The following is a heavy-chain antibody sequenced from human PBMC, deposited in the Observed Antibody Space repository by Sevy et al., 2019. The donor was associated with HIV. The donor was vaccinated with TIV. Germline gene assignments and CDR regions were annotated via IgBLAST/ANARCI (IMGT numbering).Heavy chain of an antibody. CDR3: ARETDNSARWLDP. V-gene: IGHV3-30*02. D-gene: IGHD4-4*01. Sequence: GGSLRLSCAASGFTFNFHGMHWVRQAPGKGLEWVAFIWHDGSNKYMADAVKGRFTISRDNSKNTLFLQMNSLTVEDTAVYYCARETDNSARWLDPWGQGTMVTVSS. CDR1: GFTFNFHG. CDR2: IWHDGSNK. J-gene: IGHJ5*02.